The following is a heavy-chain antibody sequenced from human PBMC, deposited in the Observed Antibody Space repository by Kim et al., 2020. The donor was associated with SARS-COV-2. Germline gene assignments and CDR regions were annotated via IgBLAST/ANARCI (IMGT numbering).Heavy chain of an antibody. D-gene: IGHD2-2*01. Sequence: ASVKVSCKASGYTFTSYDINWVRQATGQGLEWMGWMNPNSGNTGYAQKFQGRVTMTRNTSISTAYMELSSLRSEDTAVYYCAALSRSTSWYYYIDVWGKGTTVTVSS. CDR2: MNPNSGNT. J-gene: IGHJ6*03. V-gene: IGHV1-8*01. CDR1: GYTFTSYD. CDR3: AALSRSTSWYYYIDV.